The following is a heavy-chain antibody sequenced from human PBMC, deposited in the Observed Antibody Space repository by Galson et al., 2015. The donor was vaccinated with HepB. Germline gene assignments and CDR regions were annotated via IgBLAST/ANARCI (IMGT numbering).Heavy chain of an antibody. CDR1: GYTFTGYY. Sequence: SVKVSCKASGYTFTGYYMHWVRQAPGQGLEWMGWINPNSGGTNYAQKFQGRVTMTRDTSISTAYMELSRLRSDDTAVYYCARPIAARTGVGYWGQGTLVTVSS. J-gene: IGHJ4*02. CDR2: INPNSGGT. D-gene: IGHD6-6*01. CDR3: ARPIAARTGVGY. V-gene: IGHV1-2*02.